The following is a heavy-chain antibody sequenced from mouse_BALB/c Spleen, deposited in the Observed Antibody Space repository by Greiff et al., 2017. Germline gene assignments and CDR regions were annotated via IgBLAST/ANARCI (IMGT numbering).Heavy chain of an antibody. D-gene: IGHD1-1*01. V-gene: IGHV1-82*01. CDR2: IYPGDGDT. CDR1: GYAFSSSW. Sequence: VKLQESGPELVKPGASVKISCKASGYAFSSSWMNWVKQRPGQGLEWIGRIYPGDGDTNYNGKFKGKATLTADKSSSTAYMQLSSLTSVDSAVYFCATNLLLLWGQGTTLTVSS. CDR3: ATNLLLL. J-gene: IGHJ2*01.